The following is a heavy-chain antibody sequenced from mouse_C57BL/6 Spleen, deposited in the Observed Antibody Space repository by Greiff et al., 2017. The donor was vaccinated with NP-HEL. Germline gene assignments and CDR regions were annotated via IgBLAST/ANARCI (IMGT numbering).Heavy chain of an antibody. CDR3: ARATDEGFAY. J-gene: IGHJ3*01. D-gene: IGHD6-1*01. Sequence: VQLQQPGAELVMPGASVKLSCKASGYTFTSYWMHWVKQRPGQGLEWIGEIDPSDSYTNYNQKFKGKSTLTVDKSSSTAYMQLSSLTSEDSAVYYCARATDEGFAYWGQGTLVTVSA. CDR1: GYTFTSYW. V-gene: IGHV1-69*01. CDR2: IDPSDSYT.